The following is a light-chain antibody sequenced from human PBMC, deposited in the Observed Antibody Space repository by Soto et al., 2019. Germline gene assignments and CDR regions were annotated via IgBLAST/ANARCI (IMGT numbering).Light chain of an antibody. Sequence: EIELTQSPSSLSESVGDRVTITGRTSHSFSRFLNWYQQKPGQAPKLLIDAASTLQSGVPSRVSGGGSGTEFALTISCLQPEYFATYYCQQTYSTSPVTFGPGTTVDV. CDR2: AAS. V-gene: IGKV1-39*01. J-gene: IGKJ3*01. CDR1: HSFSRF. CDR3: QQTYSTSPVT.